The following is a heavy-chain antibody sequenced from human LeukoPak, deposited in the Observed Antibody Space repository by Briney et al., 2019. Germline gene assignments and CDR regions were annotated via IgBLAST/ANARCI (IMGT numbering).Heavy chain of an antibody. CDR3: ARAAIAARYYFDY. CDR2: INPSGGST. J-gene: IGHJ4*02. V-gene: IGHV1-46*01. CDR1: GYIFTSFY. D-gene: IGHD6-6*01. Sequence: ASVKVSCKASGYIFTSFYIHWVRQAPGQGLEWMGIINPSGGSTNYAQKLQGRVTMTRDTSTSTIYMELSSLRSEDTAVYYCARAAIAARYYFDYWGQGSLVTVYS.